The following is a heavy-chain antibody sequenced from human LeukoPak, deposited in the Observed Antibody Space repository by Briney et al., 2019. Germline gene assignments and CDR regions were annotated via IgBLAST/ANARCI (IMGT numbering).Heavy chain of an antibody. J-gene: IGHJ6*03. CDR2: INHSGST. CDR1: GGSFSGYY. V-gene: IGHV4-34*01. CDR3: ARTEKYYDFWSGYYRTSDYYYYMDA. D-gene: IGHD3-3*01. Sequence: KPSETLSLTCAVYGGSFSGYYWSWIRQPPGKGLEWIGEINHSGSTNYNPSLKSRVTISVDTSKNQFSLKLSSVTAADTAVYYCARTEKYYDFWSGYYRTSDYYYYMDAWGKGTTVTVSS.